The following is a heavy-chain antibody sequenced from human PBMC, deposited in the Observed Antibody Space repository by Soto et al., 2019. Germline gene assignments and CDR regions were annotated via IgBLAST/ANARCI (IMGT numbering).Heavy chain of an antibody. V-gene: IGHV4-34*01. CDR3: ARGRGYSSLDY. CDR2: INHSGST. D-gene: IGHD6-13*01. CDR1: GGSFSGYY. Sequence: QVQLQQWGAGLLKPSETLSLTCAVYGGSFSGYYWSWIRQPPGKGLAWSGEINHSGSTNYIPSLKSRVTISVGTSKNQFSLKQSSVTAADTAVYYCARGRGYSSLDYWGQGTLVTVSS. J-gene: IGHJ4*02.